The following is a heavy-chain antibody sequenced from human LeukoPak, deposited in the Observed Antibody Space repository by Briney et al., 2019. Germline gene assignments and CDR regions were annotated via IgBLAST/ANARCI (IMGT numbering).Heavy chain of an antibody. CDR3: ARDLEGGSSFDY. D-gene: IGHD1-26*01. Sequence: SETLSLTCTVSGGSIISYYWSWIRQPPGKGLEWIGYIYYSGSTNYNPSLKSRVTISLDTSKNQFSLKLSSVTAADTAVYYCARDLEGGSSFDYWGQGTLVTVSS. J-gene: IGHJ4*02. CDR1: GGSIISYY. V-gene: IGHV4-59*01. CDR2: IYYSGST.